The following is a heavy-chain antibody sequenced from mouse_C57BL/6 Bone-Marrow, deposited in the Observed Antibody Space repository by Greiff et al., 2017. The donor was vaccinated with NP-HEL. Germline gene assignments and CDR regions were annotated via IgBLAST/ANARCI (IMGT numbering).Heavy chain of an antibody. CDR3: TRGWFAY. J-gene: IGHJ3*01. V-gene: IGHV1-15*01. CDR2: IDPETGGT. Sequence: QVQLKQSGAELVRPGASVTLSCKASGYTFIDYEMHWVKQTPVHGLEWIGAIDPETGGTAYNQKFKGKAILTADKSSSTAYMELRSLTSEDSAVYYCTRGWFAYWGQGTLVTVSA. CDR1: GYTFIDYE.